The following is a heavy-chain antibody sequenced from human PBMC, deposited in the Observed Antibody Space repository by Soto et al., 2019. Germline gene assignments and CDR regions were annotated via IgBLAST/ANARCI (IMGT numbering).Heavy chain of an antibody. J-gene: IGHJ3*02. Sequence: QVQLVQSGAEVKKPGASVKISCKASGYTFTNYAIHWVRQAPGQRLEWMGWINAGNGDTKYSQKFQGRDTITRDTSATTAYMELSRLRSEDTAVYYCARERVVVVGATVAFDIWGQGTTVIVSS. V-gene: IGHV1-3*01. CDR3: ARERVVVVGATVAFDI. CDR1: GYTFTNYA. CDR2: INAGNGDT. D-gene: IGHD2-15*01.